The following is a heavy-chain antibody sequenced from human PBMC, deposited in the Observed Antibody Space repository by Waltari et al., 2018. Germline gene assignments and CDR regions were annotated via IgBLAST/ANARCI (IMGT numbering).Heavy chain of an antibody. CDR3: ARGFIAAAGHGDFDY. D-gene: IGHD6-13*01. J-gene: IGHJ4*02. CDR2: ITHSGST. CDR1: GGSFSGYY. Sequence: QVQLQQWGAGLLKPSETLSLTCAVYGGSFSGYYWSCIRQPPGKGLEWIGEITHSGSTNDSPSVKRRVTISVDTSKNQFSLKRSSVTAADTAVYYCARGFIAAAGHGDFDYWGQGTLVTVSS. V-gene: IGHV4-34*01.